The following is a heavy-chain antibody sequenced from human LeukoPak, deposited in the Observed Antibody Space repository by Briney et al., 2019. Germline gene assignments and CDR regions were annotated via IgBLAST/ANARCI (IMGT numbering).Heavy chain of an antibody. J-gene: IGHJ4*02. CDR2: VIAIFGIA. D-gene: IGHD2-2*01. V-gene: IGHV1-69*10. CDR1: GGTFSSYT. Sequence: SPLKVSFKASGGTFSSYTISWVRQAPGQGLQWMGGVIAIFGIANYVHKFQGRVTIIADKSTSTAYMELSSLRSEDTAVYYCARDRVGYCSSTSCDHFDYWGQGTLVTVSS. CDR3: ARDRVGYCSSTSCDHFDY.